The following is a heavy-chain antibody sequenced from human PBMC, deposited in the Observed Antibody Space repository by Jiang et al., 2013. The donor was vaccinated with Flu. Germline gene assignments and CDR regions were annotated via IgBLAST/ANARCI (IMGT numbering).Heavy chain of an antibody. Sequence: QSGSELKKPGDSVKVSCKVSGYSFTKYALNWLRQAPGQGLEWMGWIDPITGNPTYAQGFTGRFVFSLDTSVSTAYLQISSLKAEDTAVYYCTRDKYDGGVSTLDHWGQGTLVTVSS. CDR1: GYSFTKYA. D-gene: IGHD2-8*02. CDR2: IDPITGNP. J-gene: IGHJ4*02. CDR3: TRDKYDGGVSTLDH. V-gene: IGHV7-4-1*02.